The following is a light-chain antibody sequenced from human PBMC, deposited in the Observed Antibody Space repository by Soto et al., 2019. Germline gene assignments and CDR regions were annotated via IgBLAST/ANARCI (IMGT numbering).Light chain of an antibody. CDR2: AAS. CDR1: QSVYSSY. Sequence: EIVLTQSPGTLSLSPGERATLSCRASQSVYSSYLAWYQQKPSQAPRLLIYAASRRATGIPDRFSGSGSGTDFTLTISRLEPEDSAVYYCQQYGRSPRVLFTFGPGTKVDIK. V-gene: IGKV3-20*01. CDR3: QQYGRSPRVLFT. J-gene: IGKJ3*01.